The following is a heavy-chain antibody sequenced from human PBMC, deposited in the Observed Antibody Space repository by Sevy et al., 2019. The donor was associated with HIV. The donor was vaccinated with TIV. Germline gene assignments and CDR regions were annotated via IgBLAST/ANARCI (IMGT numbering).Heavy chain of an antibody. Sequence: SETLSLTCAVSGYSISSGYYWGWIRQPPGKGLEWIGSIYHSGSTYYNPSLKSRVTISVDTSKNQFSLKLSSVTAADTAVYYCARSRPRISSGRNYYYYGMDVWGQGTTVTVSS. V-gene: IGHV4-38-2*01. J-gene: IGHJ6*02. CDR1: GYSISSGYY. CDR2: IYHSGST. D-gene: IGHD6-19*01. CDR3: ARSRPRISSGRNYYYYGMDV.